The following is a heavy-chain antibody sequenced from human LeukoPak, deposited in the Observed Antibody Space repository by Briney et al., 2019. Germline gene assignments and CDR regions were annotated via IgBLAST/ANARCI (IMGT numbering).Heavy chain of an antibody. V-gene: IGHV4-59*11. CDR2: GST. Sequence: SETLSLTCTVSGVSISSHCWSWIRQPPRKGLEWIGGSTNHNPSLKSRVTISVDTSKNQFSLKLSSVTAADTAVYYCARVARYGSGSYYFQNFDYWGQGTLVTVSS. CDR1: GVSISSHC. J-gene: IGHJ4*02. D-gene: IGHD3-10*01. CDR3: ARVARYGSGSYYFQNFDY.